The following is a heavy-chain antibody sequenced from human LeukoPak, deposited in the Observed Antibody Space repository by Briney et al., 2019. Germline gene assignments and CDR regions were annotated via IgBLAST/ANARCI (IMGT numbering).Heavy chain of an antibody. J-gene: IGHJ4*02. CDR2: IYTSGST. D-gene: IGHD6-13*01. CDR1: GCSISSYY. V-gene: IGHV4-4*07. Sequence: SETLSLTCTVSGCSISSYYWSWIRQPAGKGLEWIGRIYTSGSTNYNPSLKNRVAISVDTSKNQFSLKLSSVTAAETAVYYCVMGIAAAGIDYWGQGTLATVSS. CDR3: VMGIAAAGIDY.